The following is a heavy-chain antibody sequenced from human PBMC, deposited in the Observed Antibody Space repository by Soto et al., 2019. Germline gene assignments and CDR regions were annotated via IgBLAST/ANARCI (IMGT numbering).Heavy chain of an antibody. CDR3: ARDREYSSGWGANRWFDP. D-gene: IGHD6-19*01. V-gene: IGHV6-1*01. Sequence: SQTLSLTCAISGGSVSSNSAAWNWIRQSPSRGLEWPGRTYYRSKWYNDYAVSVKSRITINPDTSKNQFSLQLNSVTPEDTAVYYCARDREYSSGWGANRWFDPWGQGTLVTVSS. CDR2: TYYRSKWYN. J-gene: IGHJ5*02. CDR1: GGSVSSNSAA.